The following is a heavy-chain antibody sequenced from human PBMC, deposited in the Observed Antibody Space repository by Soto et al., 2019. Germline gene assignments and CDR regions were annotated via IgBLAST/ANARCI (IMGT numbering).Heavy chain of an antibody. CDR3: EIDSPLWFGELSTVNWFDP. Sequence: ASVKVSCKASGYTFTSYGISWVRQAPGQGLEWMGWISAYNGNTNYAQKLQGRVTMTTDTSTSTAYMELRSLRSDDTAVYYCEIDSPLWFGELSTVNWFDPWGQGTLVTVSS. J-gene: IGHJ5*02. CDR1: GYTFTSYG. D-gene: IGHD3-10*01. V-gene: IGHV1-18*01. CDR2: ISAYNGNT.